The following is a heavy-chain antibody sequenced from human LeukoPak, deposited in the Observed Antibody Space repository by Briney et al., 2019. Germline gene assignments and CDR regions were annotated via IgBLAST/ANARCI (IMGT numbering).Heavy chain of an antibody. V-gene: IGHV3-30*04. CDR1: GFTFSDFA. CDR2: ISYAGNNE. Sequence: GRSLRLSCAPSGFTFSDFAMHWVRQAPGKGLEWVAVISYAGNNEYYADSVKGRLTISRDNSKNTLYLQMNSLRIEDTAVYYCARDSNYYASGRRLGPWGQGTQVTVSS. J-gene: IGHJ5*02. D-gene: IGHD3-10*01. CDR3: ARDSNYYASGRRLGP.